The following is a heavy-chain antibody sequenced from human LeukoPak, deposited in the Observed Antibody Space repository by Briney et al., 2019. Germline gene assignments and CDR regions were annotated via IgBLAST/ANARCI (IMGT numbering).Heavy chain of an antibody. J-gene: IGHJ4*02. Sequence: ASVKVSCKVSGYTLTELSMHWVRQAPGKGLEWMGGFDPEDGETIYAQKFQGRVTMTEDTSTDTAYMELSSLRSEDTAVYYCSKATNLNYYYCSGYIPFLGFDYWGQGTLVTVSS. CDR3: SKATNLNYYYCSGYIPFLGFDY. D-gene: IGHD3-22*01. V-gene: IGHV1-24*01. CDR1: GYTLTELS. CDR2: FDPEDGET.